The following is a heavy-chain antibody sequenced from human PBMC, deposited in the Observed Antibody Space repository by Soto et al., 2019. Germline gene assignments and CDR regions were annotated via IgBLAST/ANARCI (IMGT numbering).Heavy chain of an antibody. J-gene: IGHJ6*02. Sequence: GESLKISCKGSGYSFTTYWIGWVRQMPGKGLEWMGIIYPGDSDTRYSPSFQGQVTISADKSISTAYLQWTSLKASDTAMYYCARSRRGAYSSGWYSPSGYYNYGIDVWGQGTKVTVSS. V-gene: IGHV5-51*01. CDR3: ARSRRGAYSSGWYSPSGYYNYGIDV. CDR2: IYPGDSDT. D-gene: IGHD6-19*01. CDR1: GYSFTTYW.